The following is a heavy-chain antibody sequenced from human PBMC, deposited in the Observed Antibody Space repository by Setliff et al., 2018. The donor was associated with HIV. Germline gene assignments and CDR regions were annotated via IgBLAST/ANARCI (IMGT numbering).Heavy chain of an antibody. CDR3: ARARYYYDPDNTGSSGEYFDY. Sequence: PSETLSLTCSVSGGSMSSGDYYWSWIRQHPGKGLEWIGYIYYSGSTYYNPSLKSRTTISGDTSKNEFSLKVTSVTAADTAVYFCARARYYYDPDNTGSSGEYFDYWGQGALVTVSS. D-gene: IGHD3-22*01. J-gene: IGHJ4*02. CDR1: GGSMSSGDYY. CDR2: IYYSGST. V-gene: IGHV4-31*03.